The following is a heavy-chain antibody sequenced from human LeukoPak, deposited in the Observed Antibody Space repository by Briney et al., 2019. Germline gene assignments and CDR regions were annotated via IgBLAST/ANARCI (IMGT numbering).Heavy chain of an antibody. CDR2: IYYSGST. V-gene: IGHV4-59*01. Sequence: SETLSLTCTVSGGSISSYYWSWIRQPPGKGLEWIGYIYYSGSTNYNPSLKSRVTISVDTSKNQFSLKLSSVTAADTAVYYCARDPGSYGLFDYWGQGTLVTVSS. J-gene: IGHJ4*02. CDR1: GGSISSYY. CDR3: ARDPGSYGLFDY. D-gene: IGHD5-18*01.